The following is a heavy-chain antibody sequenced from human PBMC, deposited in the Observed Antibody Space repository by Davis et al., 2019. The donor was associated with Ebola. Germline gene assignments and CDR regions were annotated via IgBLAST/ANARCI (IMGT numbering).Heavy chain of an antibody. CDR2: IDPSDGST. Sequence: AASVKVSCKASGYTFTTHYVHWVRQAPGHGLEWMGIIDPSDGSTDYAKKFQGRFTMTSDTSTGTVHMELRSLKSEDTALYFCARDVGAADTTGHADFFDFWGQGTLVTVSS. V-gene: IGHV1-46*03. J-gene: IGHJ4*02. CDR1: GYTFTTHY. D-gene: IGHD1-26*01. CDR3: ARDVGAADTTGHADFFDF.